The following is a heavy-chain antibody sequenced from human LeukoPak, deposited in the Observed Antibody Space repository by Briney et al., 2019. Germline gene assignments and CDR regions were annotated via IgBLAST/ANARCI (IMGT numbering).Heavy chain of an antibody. CDR2: INPNSGGT. D-gene: IGHD6-13*01. Sequence: ASVKVSCKSSGYTFSGYYMHWVRQAPGQGLEWMGWINPNSGGTNYAQKFQGRVTMTRDTSISTAYMELSRLRSDDTAVYYCARDSSHSSSLDIWGQGTMVTVSS. CDR3: ARDSSHSSSLDI. J-gene: IGHJ3*02. V-gene: IGHV1-2*02. CDR1: GYTFSGYY.